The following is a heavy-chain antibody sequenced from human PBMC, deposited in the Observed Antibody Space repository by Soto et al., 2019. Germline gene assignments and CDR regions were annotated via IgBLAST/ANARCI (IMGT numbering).Heavy chain of an antibody. D-gene: IGHD4-17*01. Sequence: QVQLVQSGAEMKKPGASVKVSCKASGYTFTSYDINCVRQATGHGLEWMGWLNPNTGNTGYAPKFQGRVTMTRNTSINTVDMELSSLRSDDTAVYYCARGRTSEWFAPWGQGTLVTVSS. CDR2: LNPNTGNT. CDR1: GYTFTSYD. CDR3: ARGRTSEWFAP. J-gene: IGHJ5*02. V-gene: IGHV1-8*01.